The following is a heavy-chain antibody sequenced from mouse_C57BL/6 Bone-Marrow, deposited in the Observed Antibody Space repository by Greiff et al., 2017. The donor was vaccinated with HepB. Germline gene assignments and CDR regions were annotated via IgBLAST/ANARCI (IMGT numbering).Heavy chain of an antibody. J-gene: IGHJ3*01. CDR1: GFSLTSYG. CDR3: ARKGGLGPWFAY. Sequence: VKVVESGPGLVQPSQSLSITCTVSGFSLTSYGVHWVRQSSGKGLEWLGVIWSGGSTDYNAAFISRLSISKDNSKSQVFFKMNSLQADDTAIYYCARKGGLGPWFAYWGQGTLVTVSA. D-gene: IGHD4-1*01. V-gene: IGHV2-2*01. CDR2: IWSGGST.